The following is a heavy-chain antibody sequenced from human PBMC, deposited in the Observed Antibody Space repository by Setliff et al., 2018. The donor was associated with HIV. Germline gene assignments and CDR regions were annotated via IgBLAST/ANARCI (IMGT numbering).Heavy chain of an antibody. Sequence: PSETLSLTCTVSGGSIITSSHFWGWVRQPPGKGLEWIATAYYSGSPSYNPSLKSRLSISVDTSNNQFSLKLTSVTAADTALYFCARVSGTSGWLRKDPHFFYYYMDVWGGGTTVTVSS. CDR1: GGSIITSSHF. J-gene: IGHJ6*03. CDR2: AYYSGSP. D-gene: IGHD6-25*01. V-gene: IGHV4-39*01. CDR3: ARVSGTSGWLRKDPHFFYYYMDV.